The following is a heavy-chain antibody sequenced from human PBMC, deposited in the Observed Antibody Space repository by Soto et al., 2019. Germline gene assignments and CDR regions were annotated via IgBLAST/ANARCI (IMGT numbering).Heavy chain of an antibody. Sequence: VQLVESGGGVVQPGRSLRLSCAASGFTFSDYAMHWVRQAPGKGLEWVAVVSHDGRNTHYADSVKGRFTISRDSSTNTVSLEMTSLRAADRAVYYSAKVGRHWPVTSDFNCWGQGDRVTVSS. CDR2: VSHDGRNT. CDR3: AKVGRHWPVTSDFNC. J-gene: IGHJ4*02. CDR1: GFTFSDYA. D-gene: IGHD1-1*01. V-gene: IGHV3-30*18.